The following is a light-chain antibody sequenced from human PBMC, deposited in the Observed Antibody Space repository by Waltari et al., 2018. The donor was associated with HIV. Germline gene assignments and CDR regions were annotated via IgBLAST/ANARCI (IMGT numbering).Light chain of an antibody. CDR1: GDIIIS. CDR3: QQFDHLPIT. Sequence: DIQMTQSPSSLSASVGDRVTITCQASGDIIISLNWFQQKPGKAPKLLIYDASNLETGVSSRFSANGSGTDFTLTIASLQAEDVATYYCQQFDHLPITFGQGTRLEIK. V-gene: IGKV1-33*01. J-gene: IGKJ5*01. CDR2: DAS.